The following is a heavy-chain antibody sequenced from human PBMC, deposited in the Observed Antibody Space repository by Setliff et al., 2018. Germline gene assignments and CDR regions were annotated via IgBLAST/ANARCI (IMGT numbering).Heavy chain of an antibody. CDR3: SRLVRFCTRTSCQRLSGDEY. V-gene: IGHV1-18*01. J-gene: IGHJ4*02. CDR1: GYTFIDYG. D-gene: IGHD2-2*01. Sequence: GASVKVSCKASGYTFIDYGVSWVRQAPGQGLEWVGWISPCTGKTYLAPKFQDRVTLTADTSTTTAYLQLTNLRSDDTAIYFCSRLVRFCTRTSCQRLSGDEYWGQGALVTVS. CDR2: ISPCTGKT.